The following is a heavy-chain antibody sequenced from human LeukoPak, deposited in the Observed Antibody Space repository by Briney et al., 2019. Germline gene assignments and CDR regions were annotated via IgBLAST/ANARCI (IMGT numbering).Heavy chain of an antibody. J-gene: IGHJ3*02. CDR3: AREIVAVPAATDAFDI. Sequence: SETLSLTCTVSGGSISSYYRTWLRQPAGKGLECIGRSSTSGRTNYNPSLKSRVTMSVDTSKNQYTLKLSSVTAADTAVYYYAREIVAVPAATDAFDIWGQGTMVTVSS. V-gene: IGHV4-4*07. D-gene: IGHD2-2*01. CDR2: SSTSGRT. CDR1: GGSISSYY.